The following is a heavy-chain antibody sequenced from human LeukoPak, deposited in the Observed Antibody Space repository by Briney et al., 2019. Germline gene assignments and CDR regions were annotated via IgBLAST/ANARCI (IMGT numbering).Heavy chain of an antibody. CDR3: ARDRRGVARPWLYYFDY. CDR2: IYYSGST. V-gene: IGHV4-59*01. J-gene: IGHJ4*02. CDR1: GVSISSYY. D-gene: IGHD6-6*01. Sequence: SETLSLTCTVSGVSISSYYWSWIRQPPGKGLEWIGYIYYSGSTNYNPSLKSRVTISVDTSKNQFSLKLSSVTAADTAVYYCARDRRGVARPWLYYFDYWGQGTLVTVSS.